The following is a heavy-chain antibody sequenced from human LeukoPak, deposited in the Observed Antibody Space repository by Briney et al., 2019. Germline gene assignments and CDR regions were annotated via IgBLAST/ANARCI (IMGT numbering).Heavy chain of an antibody. J-gene: IGHJ6*02. D-gene: IGHD5-18*01. Sequence: PSETLSLTCAVYGGSFSGYYWSWIRQPPGKGLEWIGEINHSGSTNYNPSLKSRVTISVDTSKNQFSLKLSSVTAADTAVYYCARDGYSYSHYYGMDVWGQGTTVTVSS. V-gene: IGHV4-34*01. CDR2: INHSGST. CDR1: GGSFSGYY. CDR3: ARDGYSYSHYYGMDV.